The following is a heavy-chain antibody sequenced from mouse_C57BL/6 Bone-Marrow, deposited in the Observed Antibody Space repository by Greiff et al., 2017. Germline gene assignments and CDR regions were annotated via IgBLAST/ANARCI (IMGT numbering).Heavy chain of an antibody. D-gene: IGHD1-1*01. CDR3: ARIARDYYGSSSLRYFDV. CDR2: IWWDDDK. V-gene: IGHV8-8*01. CDR1: GFSLSTFGMG. Sequence: QVTLKVSGPGILQPSQTLSLTCSFSGFSLSTFGMGVGWIRQPSGKGLEWLAHIWWDDDKYYNPALKSRLTISKDTSNNRVVLKIANVDTAETATYYCARIARDYYGSSSLRYFDVWGTGTTVTVSS. J-gene: IGHJ1*03.